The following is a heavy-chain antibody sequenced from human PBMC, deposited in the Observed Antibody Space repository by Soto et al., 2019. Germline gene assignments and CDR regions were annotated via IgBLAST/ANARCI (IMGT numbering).Heavy chain of an antibody. D-gene: IGHD4-17*01. CDR2: IYYSGST. J-gene: IGHJ4*02. CDR3: ARSRYNDYDPLAY. Sequence: SETLSLTCTVSGGSISSYYWSWIRQPPGKGLEWIGYIYYSGSTNYNPSLKSRVTISVDTSKNQFSLKLSSVTAADTAVYYCARSRYNDYDPLAYWSQRTPVTVSA. CDR1: GGSISSYY. V-gene: IGHV4-59*08.